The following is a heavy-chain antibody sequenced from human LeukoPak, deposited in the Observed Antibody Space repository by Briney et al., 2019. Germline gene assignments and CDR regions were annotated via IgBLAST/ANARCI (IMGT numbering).Heavy chain of an antibody. CDR1: GFTFSSYA. CDR3: AKDAGYCSGGSCYLYYFDY. J-gene: IGHJ4*02. V-gene: IGHV3-23*01. CDR2: ISGSGGST. Sequence: PGGSLRLSCAASGFTFSSYAMSWVRQAPGKGLEWVSAISGSGGSTYYADSVKGRFTISRDSSKNTLYLQMNSLRAEDTAVYYCAKDAGYCSGGSCYLYYFDYWGQGTLVTVSS. D-gene: IGHD2-15*01.